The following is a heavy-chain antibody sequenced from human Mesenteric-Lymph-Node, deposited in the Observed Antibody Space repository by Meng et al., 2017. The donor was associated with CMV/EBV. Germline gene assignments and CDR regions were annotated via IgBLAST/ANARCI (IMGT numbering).Heavy chain of an antibody. Sequence: GGSLRLSCAASGFTFSSYVMNWVRQAPGTGPEWVSAISGSGTNTYYADSVRGRFTISRDNSINTLYLQMNSLRAEDTAVYYCTKPPIPTTGWGAFDIWGQGTMVTVSS. CDR2: ISGSGTNT. D-gene: IGHD1-1*01. CDR1: GFTFSSYV. V-gene: IGHV3-23*01. CDR3: TKPPIPTTGWGAFDI. J-gene: IGHJ3*02.